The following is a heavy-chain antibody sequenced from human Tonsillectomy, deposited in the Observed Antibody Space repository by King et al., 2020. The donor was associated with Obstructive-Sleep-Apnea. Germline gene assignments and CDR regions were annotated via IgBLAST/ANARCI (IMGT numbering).Heavy chain of an antibody. V-gene: IGHV4-39*07. CDR1: GGSISSSDYF. CDR3: VRSRDGYTPLDT. Sequence: QLQESGPGLVKPSGTLSLTCSVSGGSISSSDYFWGWIRKPPLKGLEWIGSIYYYGSPQYNPSLKSRGTVSVDTSKNQFSLKLSSVTAADTAVYYCVRSRDGYTPLDTWGQGTLVTVSS. D-gene: IGHD5-24*01. CDR2: IYYYGSP. J-gene: IGHJ5*02.